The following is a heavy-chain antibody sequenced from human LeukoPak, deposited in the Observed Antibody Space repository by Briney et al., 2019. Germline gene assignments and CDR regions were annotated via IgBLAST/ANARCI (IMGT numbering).Heavy chain of an antibody. D-gene: IGHD6-13*01. Sequence: SETLSLTCAVYGGSLSGYYWSWIRQPAGKGLEWIGRIYTSGSTNYNPSLKSRVTMSVDTSKNQFSLKLSSVTAADTAVYYCARVRRIAAAARGYYMDVWGKGTTVTISS. J-gene: IGHJ6*03. CDR2: IYTSGST. CDR3: ARVRRIAAAARGYYMDV. V-gene: IGHV4-59*10. CDR1: GGSLSGYY.